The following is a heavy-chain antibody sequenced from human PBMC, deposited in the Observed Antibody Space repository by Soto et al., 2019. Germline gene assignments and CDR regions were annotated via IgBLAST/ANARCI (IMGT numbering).Heavy chain of an antibody. CDR1: GFTFSNYA. CDR3: AKKYHYASGTYGYDFDC. CDR2: INGSDGST. V-gene: IGHV3-23*01. D-gene: IGHD3-10*01. Sequence: EVQLLESGGDLVQPGGSLRLSCTASGFTFSNYAMSWVRQAPGKGLEWVSTINGSDGSTYYADTVKGRFTISRDNSKNTLFLQMNSLRAEDTALYYCAKKYHYASGTYGYDFDCWGQGTLVTVSS. J-gene: IGHJ4*02.